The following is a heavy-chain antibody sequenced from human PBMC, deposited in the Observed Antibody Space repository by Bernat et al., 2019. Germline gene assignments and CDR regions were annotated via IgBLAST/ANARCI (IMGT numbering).Heavy chain of an antibody. V-gene: IGHV3-30-3*01. D-gene: IGHD6-13*01. CDR3: ARDLESSSNDY. CDR2: ISYDGSNK. J-gene: IGHJ4*02. CDR1: GFTFSSYA. Sequence: QVQLVESGGGVVQPGRSLRLSCAASGFTFSSYAMHWVRQAPGKGLEWVAVISYDGSNKYYADSVKGRFTISRDNSKNTLYLQMNSLRAEDTAVYYCARDLESSSNDYWGQGTLVTVSS.